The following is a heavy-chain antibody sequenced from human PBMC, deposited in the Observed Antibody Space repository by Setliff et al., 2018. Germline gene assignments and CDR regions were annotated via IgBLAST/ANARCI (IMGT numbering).Heavy chain of an antibody. CDR3: ARGEDYSDGSGYPIFQH. CDR2: ISSSGYTI. Sequence: GGSLRLSCEASGFTLDDYYMTWIRQAPGKGLEWISYISSSGYTIYYANSVKGRFSISRDDALNSLFLEMNSLRVDDTAIYYCARGEDYSDGSGYPIFQHWGQGTPVTVSS. D-gene: IGHD3-22*01. CDR1: GFTLDDYY. J-gene: IGHJ1*01. V-gene: IGHV3-11*04.